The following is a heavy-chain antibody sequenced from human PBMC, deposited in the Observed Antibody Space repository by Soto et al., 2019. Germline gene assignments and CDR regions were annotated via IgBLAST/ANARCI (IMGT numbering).Heavy chain of an antibody. CDR2: IYYSGST. V-gene: IGHV4-59*01. J-gene: IGHJ4*02. D-gene: IGHD6-19*01. CDR3: ARVPPLLYSRSGWYPYYFDY. CDR1: GGSISSYY. Sequence: SETLSLTCPVSGGSISSYYWSWIRQPPGKGLEWIGYIYYSGSTNYNPSLKSRVTISVDTSKNQFSLKLSSVTAADTAVYYCARVPPLLYSRSGWYPYYFDYWGQGTLVTVS.